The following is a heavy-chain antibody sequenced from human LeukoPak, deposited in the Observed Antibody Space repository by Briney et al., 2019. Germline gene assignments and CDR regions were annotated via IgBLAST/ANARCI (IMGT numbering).Heavy chain of an antibody. D-gene: IGHD6-13*01. J-gene: IGHJ6*02. Sequence: SQTLSLSCTVSGVSASSGNYYWSWIRQPSGKGLEWIGYIHHSGGTYYNPSLNSRVTIALDRPKSQFSLKLSSVTAADTAVYYCARDEPYSSSWYRGYGMDVWGQGTTVTVSS. V-gene: IGHV4-30-2*01. CDR1: GVSASSGNYY. CDR3: ARDEPYSSSWYRGYGMDV. CDR2: IHHSGGT.